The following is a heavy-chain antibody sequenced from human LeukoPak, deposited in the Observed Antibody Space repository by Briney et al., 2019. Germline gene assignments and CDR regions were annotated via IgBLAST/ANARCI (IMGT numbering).Heavy chain of an antibody. CDR2: ISGSGGST. D-gene: IGHD3-22*01. CDR3: AKSWYYYDSSGYYYAPYSAFDI. J-gene: IGHJ3*02. V-gene: IGHV3-23*01. CDR1: GFTFSRYW. Sequence: SGGSLRLSCAASGFTFSRYWMHWVRQAPGKGLEWVSAISGSGGSTYYADSVKGRFTISRDNSKNTLYLQMNSLRAEDTAVYYCAKSWYYYDSSGYYYAPYSAFDIWGQGTMVTVSS.